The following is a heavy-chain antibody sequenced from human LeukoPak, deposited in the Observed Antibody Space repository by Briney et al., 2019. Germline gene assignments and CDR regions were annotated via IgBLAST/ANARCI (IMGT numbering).Heavy chain of an antibody. V-gene: IGHV3-23*01. CDR3: AKDFGPYYYDSSGYPN. Sequence: GGSLRLSCAASGFTFSSYAMSWVRQAPGKGLEWVAAISGSGGSTYYADSVKGRFTISRDNSKNTLYLQMNSLRAEDTAVYYCAKDFGPYYYDSSGYPNWGQGTLVTVSS. D-gene: IGHD3-22*01. CDR2: ISGSGGST. J-gene: IGHJ4*02. CDR1: GFTFSSYA.